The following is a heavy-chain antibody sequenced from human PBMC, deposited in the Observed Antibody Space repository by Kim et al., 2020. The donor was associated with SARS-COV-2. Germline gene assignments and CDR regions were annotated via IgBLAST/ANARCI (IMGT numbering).Heavy chain of an antibody. D-gene: IGHD1-7*01. V-gene: IGHV4-34*01. Sequence: SETLSLTCAVYGGSFSLYSWTWIRQPPGKGLEWIGEISHGGSTNYGPSLKSRVTISVDTSKNQFSLILNSVTAADTAVYYCARRVRTTSFVTWLYPWGPG. CDR2: ISHGGST. CDR3: ARRVRTTSFVTWLYP. CDR1: GGSFSLYS. J-gene: IGHJ5*02.